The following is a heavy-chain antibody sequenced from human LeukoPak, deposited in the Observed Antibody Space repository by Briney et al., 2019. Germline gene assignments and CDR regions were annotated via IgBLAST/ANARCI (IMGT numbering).Heavy chain of an antibody. CDR1: GYTFTDYY. J-gene: IGHJ4*02. D-gene: IGHD2-15*01. Sequence: ASVKVSCKASGYTFTDYYMHWLRQAPGQGLEWMGWMHPNSGGTNYAQKFQGRVTMTRDTSTSTVYMELSSLRSEDTAVYYCARVSSGSRIFDYWGQGTLVTVSS. CDR3: ARVSSGSRIFDY. V-gene: IGHV1-2*02. CDR2: MHPNSGGT.